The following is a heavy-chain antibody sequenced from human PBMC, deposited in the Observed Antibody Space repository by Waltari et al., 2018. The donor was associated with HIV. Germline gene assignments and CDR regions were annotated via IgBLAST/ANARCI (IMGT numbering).Heavy chain of an antibody. D-gene: IGHD6-19*01. CDR1: GGSISSSSYY. J-gene: IGHJ4*02. CDR3: ATPRYSSGWYFFN. Sequence: QLQLQESGPGLVKPSETLSLTCTVSGGSISSSSYYWGWIRQPPGKGLEWIGSIYYSGSTYYNPSLKSRVTISVDTSKNQFSLKLSSVTAADTAVYYCATPRYSSGWYFFNWGQGTLVTVSS. CDR2: IYYSGST. V-gene: IGHV4-39*01.